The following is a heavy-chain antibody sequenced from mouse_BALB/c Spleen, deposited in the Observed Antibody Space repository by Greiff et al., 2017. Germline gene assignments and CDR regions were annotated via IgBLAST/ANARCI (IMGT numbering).Heavy chain of an antibody. D-gene: IGHD2-14*01. V-gene: IGHV1-14*01. CDR3: ARGGYYRYDGGYAMDY. CDR2: INPYNDGT. Sequence: VQLKESGPELVKPGASVKMSCKASGYTFTSYVMHWVKQKPGQGLEWIGYINPYNDGTKYNEKFKGKATLTSDKSSSTAYMELSSLTSEDSAVYYCARGGYYRYDGGYAMDYWGQGTSVTVSS. J-gene: IGHJ4*01. CDR1: GYTFTSYV.